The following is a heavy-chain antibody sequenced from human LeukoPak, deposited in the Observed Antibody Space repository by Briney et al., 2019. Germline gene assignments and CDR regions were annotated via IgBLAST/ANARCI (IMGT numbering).Heavy chain of an antibody. Sequence: SETLSLTCTVSGGSISGYYWTWMRQPAGRGLEWIGRIYSSDSIFSNPSLESRVTISLDASNNQFSLKLTSVTAADTAVYYCARGTEMTIIAGHYSFDQWGRGTLVSVSS. CDR2: IYSSDSI. D-gene: IGHD5-24*01. CDR3: ARGTEMTIIAGHYSFDQ. CDR1: GGSISGYY. V-gene: IGHV4-4*07. J-gene: IGHJ4*02.